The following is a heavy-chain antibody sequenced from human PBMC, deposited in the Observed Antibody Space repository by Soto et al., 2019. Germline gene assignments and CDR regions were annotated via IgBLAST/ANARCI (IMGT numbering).Heavy chain of an antibody. V-gene: IGHV1-69*12. CDR1: GGNFRSES. D-gene: IGHD3-10*01. J-gene: IGHJ3*02. CDR3: ARGHEFGCNSDAYDI. CDR2: IIPFFGTS. Sequence: QVQLAQSGAEVKKPGSSVKVSCKASGGNFRSESINWVRQAPGQGLEWMGGIIPFFGTSDYAQKFQARLRSTADESTTTAYMELSSLRSQDTAVYYCARGHEFGCNSDAYDIWGQGTMVIVSS.